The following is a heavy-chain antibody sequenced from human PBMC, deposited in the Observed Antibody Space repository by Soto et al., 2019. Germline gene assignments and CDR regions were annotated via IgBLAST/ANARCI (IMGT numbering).Heavy chain of an antibody. Sequence: QVRLVQSGTEVKKPGASVMLSCKAYGYTFISYPIIRVRQARGQGREWMGRINANNGETKYAQRFKNRFTMTTDASTSTAYMELRSLTSGDTALFYGARVVNGRTRGDYWRQGTRVTVSP. V-gene: IGHV1-18*01. CDR3: ARVVNGRTRGDY. D-gene: IGHD1-26*01. J-gene: IGHJ4*02. CDR2: INANNGET. CDR1: GYTFISYP.